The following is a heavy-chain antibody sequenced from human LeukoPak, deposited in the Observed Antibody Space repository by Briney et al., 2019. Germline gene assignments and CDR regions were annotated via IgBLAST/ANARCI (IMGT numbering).Heavy chain of an antibody. V-gene: IGHV4-61*02. CDR1: GGSISSGSYY. D-gene: IGHD3/OR15-3a*01. CDR2: IYTSGST. J-gene: IGHJ3*02. CDR3: ARPRGLDSDAFDI. Sequence: SETLSLTCTVSGGSISSGSYYWSWIRQPAGKGLEWIGRIYTSGSTNYNPSLKSRVTISVDTSKNQFSLKLSSVTAADTAVYYCARPRGLDSDAFDIWGQGTMVTVSS.